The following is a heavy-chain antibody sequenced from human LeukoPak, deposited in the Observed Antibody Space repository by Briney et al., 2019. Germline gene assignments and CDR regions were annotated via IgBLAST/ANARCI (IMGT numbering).Heavy chain of an antibody. CDR2: IYYSGSI. V-gene: IGHV4-59*01. CDR1: GGSISSYY. Sequence: SETLSLTCTVSGGSISSYYWSWIRLPPGKGLEWIGHIYYSGSINYNPSLKSRVTISVDTSKNQFSLKLSSVTAADTAVYYCAKVGQWLVLSAFDFWGQGTMVTVSS. CDR3: AKVGQWLVLSAFDF. J-gene: IGHJ3*01. D-gene: IGHD6-19*01.